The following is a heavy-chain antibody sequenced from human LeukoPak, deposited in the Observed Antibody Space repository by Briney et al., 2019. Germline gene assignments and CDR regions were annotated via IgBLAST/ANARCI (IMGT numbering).Heavy chain of an antibody. V-gene: IGHV3-43*01. CDR3: AKVIGVREHIGSLDY. Sequence: PGGSLRLSCAASGFTFDDYAMHWVRQAPGKGLEWVSLISWDGGSTYYADSVKGRFTISRDNSKNSLYPQMNSLRTEDTALYYCAKVIGVREHIGSLDYWGQGTLVTVSS. J-gene: IGHJ4*02. CDR1: GFTFDDYA. CDR2: ISWDGGST. D-gene: IGHD3-10*01.